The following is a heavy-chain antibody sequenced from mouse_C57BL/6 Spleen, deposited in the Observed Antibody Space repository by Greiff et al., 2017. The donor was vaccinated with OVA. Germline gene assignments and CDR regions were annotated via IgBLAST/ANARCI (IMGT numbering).Heavy chain of an antibody. CDR1: GYTFTSYW. D-gene: IGHD2-1*01. CDR2: INPRNGGT. J-gene: IGHJ2*01. Sequence: QVQLQQPGTELVKPGASVKLSCKASGYTFTSYWMHWVKQRPGQGLEWIGNINPRNGGTNYNEKFKSKATLTVDKSSSTSYMQLSSLTAEDSAVSCGARWGYRNYGYWGQGTTLTVSS. V-gene: IGHV1-53*01. CDR3: ARWGYRNYGY.